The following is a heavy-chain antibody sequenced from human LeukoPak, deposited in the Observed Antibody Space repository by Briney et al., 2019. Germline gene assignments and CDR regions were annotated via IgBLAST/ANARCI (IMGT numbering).Heavy chain of an antibody. V-gene: IGHV1-18*01. CDR1: GGTFSSYA. Sequence: GASVKVSCKASGGTFSSYAISWVRQAPGQGLEWMGWISAYNGNTNYAQKLQGRVTMTTDTSTSTAYMELRSLRSDDTAVYYCARDPNDILTGTEVVLFDYWGQGTLVTVSS. CDR2: ISAYNGNT. D-gene: IGHD3-9*01. J-gene: IGHJ4*02. CDR3: ARDPNDILTGTEVVLFDY.